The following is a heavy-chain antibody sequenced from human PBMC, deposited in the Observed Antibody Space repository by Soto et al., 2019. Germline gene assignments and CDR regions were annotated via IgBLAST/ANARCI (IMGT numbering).Heavy chain of an antibody. D-gene: IGHD3-16*02. CDR3: ARASDYIWGSYRYPWFDP. Sequence: SETLSLTCTVSGGSISSYYWSWIRQPPGKGLEWIGYIYYSGSTNYNPSLKSRVTISVDTSKNQFSLKLSSVTAADTAVYYCARASDYIWGSYRYPWFDPWGQGTLVTVSS. CDR1: GGSISSYY. J-gene: IGHJ5*02. V-gene: IGHV4-59*01. CDR2: IYYSGST.